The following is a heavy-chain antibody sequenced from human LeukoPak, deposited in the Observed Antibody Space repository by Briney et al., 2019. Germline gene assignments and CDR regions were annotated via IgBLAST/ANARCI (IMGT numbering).Heavy chain of an antibody. D-gene: IGHD2-2*01. Sequence: KASETLSLTCTVSGGSISSSSYYWGWIRQPPGKGLEWIGSIYYSGSTYYNPSLKSRVTISVDTSKNQFSLKLSSVTAADTAVYYCARDRGPAVPAAITSWNYYYMDVWGKGTTVTVSS. CDR1: GGSISSSSYY. CDR3: ARDRGPAVPAAITSWNYYYMDV. J-gene: IGHJ6*03. V-gene: IGHV4-39*02. CDR2: IYYSGST.